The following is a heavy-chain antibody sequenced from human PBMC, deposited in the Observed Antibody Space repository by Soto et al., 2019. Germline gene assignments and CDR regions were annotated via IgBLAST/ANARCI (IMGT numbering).Heavy chain of an antibody. V-gene: IGHV4-39*01. CDR2: VSFTGTT. CDR3: ARRIAAASWFDP. J-gene: IGHJ5*02. Sequence: PSETLSLTCSVSGGSINNNYYYWGWVRQPPGKGLEWIGSVSFTGTTYYSPSLKSRVTTSIDTSRNQFSLKLSSVTAADTAVYYCARRIAAASWFDPWGQGTLVTVSS. D-gene: IGHD6-13*01. CDR1: GGSINNNYYY.